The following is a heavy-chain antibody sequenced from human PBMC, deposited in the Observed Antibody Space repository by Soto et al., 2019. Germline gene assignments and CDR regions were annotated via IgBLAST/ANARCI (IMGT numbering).Heavy chain of an antibody. V-gene: IGHV1-8*01. D-gene: IGHD6-19*01. J-gene: IGHJ4*02. CDR2: MNPNSGNT. CDR3: ARERSSGWYVDY. CDR1: GYTFTSYD. Sequence: QVQLVKSGAEVKKPGASVKVSCKASGYTFTSYDINWVRQATGQGLEWMGWMNPNSGNTGYAQKFQGRVTMTRNTSINTAYMELSSLRSEDTAVYYCARERSSGWYVDYWGQGTLVTVSS.